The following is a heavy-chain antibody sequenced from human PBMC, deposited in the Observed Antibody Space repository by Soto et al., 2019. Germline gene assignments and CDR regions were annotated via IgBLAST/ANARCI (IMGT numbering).Heavy chain of an antibody. CDR3: ARARSSSWFDP. CDR1: GVTISNGGYY. V-gene: IGHV4-31*03. Sequence: SETLSLTCTVSGVTISNGGYYWSWIRQHPGKGLEWIGYIYYSGSTYYNPSLKSRLIISVDTSKNQFSLKLSSVTAADTAVYYCARARSSSWFDPWGQGTLVTVSS. J-gene: IGHJ5*02. D-gene: IGHD2-2*01. CDR2: IYYSGST.